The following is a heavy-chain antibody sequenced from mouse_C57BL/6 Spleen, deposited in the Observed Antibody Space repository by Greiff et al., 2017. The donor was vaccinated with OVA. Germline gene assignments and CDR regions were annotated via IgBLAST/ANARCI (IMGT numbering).Heavy chain of an antibody. D-gene: IGHD2-3*01. J-gene: IGHJ1*03. CDR3: ARSDGYYAYWYFDV. CDR1: GYTFTSYW. CDR2: IDPSDSYT. Sequence: VQLQQPGAELVKPGASVKLSCKASGYTFTSYWMQWVKQRPGQGLEWIGEIDPSDSYTNYNQKFKGKATLTVDTSSSTAYMQLSSLTSEDSAVYYCARSDGYYAYWYFDVWGTGTTVTVSS. V-gene: IGHV1-50*01.